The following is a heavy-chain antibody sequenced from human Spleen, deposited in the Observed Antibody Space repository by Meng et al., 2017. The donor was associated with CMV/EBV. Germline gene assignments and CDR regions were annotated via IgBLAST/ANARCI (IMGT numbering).Heavy chain of an antibody. CDR3: ARVIGYCSSTSCLRGRFDP. CDR2: INHSGST. Sequence: SVSGYYWSRIRQPPGKGLEWIGEINHSGSTNYNPSLKSRVTISVDTSKNQFSLKLSSVTAADTAVYYCARVIGYCSSTSCLRGRFDPWGQGTLVTVS. CDR1: SVSGYY. D-gene: IGHD2-2*01. J-gene: IGHJ5*02. V-gene: IGHV4-34*01.